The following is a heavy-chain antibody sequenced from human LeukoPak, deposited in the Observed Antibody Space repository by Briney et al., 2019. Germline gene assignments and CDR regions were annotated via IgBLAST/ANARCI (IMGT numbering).Heavy chain of an antibody. D-gene: IGHD2-15*01. V-gene: IGHV3-15*01. CDR1: GFTFSDAW. Sequence: GGSLRLSCVASGFTFSDAWMSWVRQAPGKGLEWVGRIKSKIDGGTIDYAAPVKGGLTISRDDSRNTLYLQMNSLKTEDTAVYYCTTRRQDGWWGQGTLVTVSS. CDR2: IKSKIDGGTI. J-gene: IGHJ4*02. CDR3: TTRRQDGW.